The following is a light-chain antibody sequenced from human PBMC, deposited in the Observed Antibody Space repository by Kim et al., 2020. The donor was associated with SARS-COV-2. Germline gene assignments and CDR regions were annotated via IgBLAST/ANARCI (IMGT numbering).Light chain of an antibody. Sequence: GQRVTISWSGSSSNIGSKYVYWYQQLPGTAPKLLIYRNNQRPSGVPDRFSGSKSGTSASLAISGLRSEDEADYYCAAWDDSLSGPLFGGGTQLTVL. CDR3: AAWDDSLSGPL. V-gene: IGLV1-47*01. J-gene: IGLJ2*01. CDR1: SSNIGSKY. CDR2: RNN.